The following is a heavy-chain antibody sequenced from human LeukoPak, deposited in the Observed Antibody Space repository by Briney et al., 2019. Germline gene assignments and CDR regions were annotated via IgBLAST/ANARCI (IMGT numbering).Heavy chain of an antibody. J-gene: IGHJ4*02. CDR2: IKQDGSEK. V-gene: IGHV3-7*01. Sequence: PGGSLRLSCAASGFTFSSYEMNWVRQAPGKGLEWVANIKQDGSEKYYVDSVKGRFTISRDNAKNSLYLQMNSLRAEDTAVYYCARAPYSSGWTYFDYWGQGTLVTVSS. CDR1: GFTFSSYE. CDR3: ARAPYSSGWTYFDY. D-gene: IGHD6-19*01.